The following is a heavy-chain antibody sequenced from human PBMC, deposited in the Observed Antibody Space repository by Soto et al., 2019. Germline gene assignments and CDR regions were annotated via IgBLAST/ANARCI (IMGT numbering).Heavy chain of an antibody. D-gene: IGHD4-17*01. CDR1: GFTFSSYS. CDR3: ARDSTVTTYNWFDP. Sequence: GGSLRLSCAASGFTFSSYSMNWVRQAPGKGLEWVSSISSSSSYIYYADSVKGRFTISRDNAKNSLYLQMNSLRAEDTAVYYCARDSTVTTYNWFDPWGQGTLVTVSS. J-gene: IGHJ5*02. V-gene: IGHV3-21*01. CDR2: ISSSSSYI.